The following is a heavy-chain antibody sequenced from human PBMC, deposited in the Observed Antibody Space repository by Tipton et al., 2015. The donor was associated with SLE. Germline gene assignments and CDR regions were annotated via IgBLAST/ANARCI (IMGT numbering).Heavy chain of an antibody. D-gene: IGHD3-10*01. J-gene: IGHJ4*02. CDR3: ARIHYYGSGSRDY. Sequence: SLRLSCAASGFAFSLYAMSWVRQAPGKGLEWVSKITARGDKTFYADSVRGRFTISRDNSRNTLYLQMNSLRAEDTAVYYCARIHYYGSGSRDYWGQGTLVTVSS. CDR1: GFAFSLYA. CDR2: ITARGDKT. V-gene: IGHV3-23*01.